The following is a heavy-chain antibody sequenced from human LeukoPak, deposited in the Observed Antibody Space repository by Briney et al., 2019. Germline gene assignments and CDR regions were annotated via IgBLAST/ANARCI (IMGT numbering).Heavy chain of an antibody. CDR3: ASEAYCSGSRCSVQRVAS. CDR2: IDSKNGDT. J-gene: IGHJ5*02. CDR1: GYTFTAYY. V-gene: IGHV1-2*02. D-gene: IGHD2-15*01. Sequence: ASVKVSCKASGYTFTAYYMHWVRQAPGQGLEWMGWIDSKNGDTKYAQKFQSRLTITRDTSIGIAYMELRSLTADDTAVYYCASEAYCSGSRCSVQRVASWGQGTPVTVSS.